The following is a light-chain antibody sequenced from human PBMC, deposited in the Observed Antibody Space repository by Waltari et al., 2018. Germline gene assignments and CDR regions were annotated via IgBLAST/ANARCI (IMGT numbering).Light chain of an antibody. CDR2: EVT. CDR3: CSYAGSTTFVV. Sequence: QSALTQPASVSGSPGQSITISCTGSSSDVGTYNLVSWYQQYPGKAPTRMIYEVTKWPSGVSNRFSGSKSGNTASLTISGLQAEDEADYYCCSYAGSTTFVVFGGGTNLAVL. CDR1: SSDVGTYNL. J-gene: IGLJ2*01. V-gene: IGLV2-23*02.